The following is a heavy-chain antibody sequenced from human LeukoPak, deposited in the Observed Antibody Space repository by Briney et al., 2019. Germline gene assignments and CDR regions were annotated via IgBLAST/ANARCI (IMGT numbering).Heavy chain of an antibody. Sequence: GGSLRLSCVASGFTMRTYGMSWVRQGPGKGLEWVSGTPSGGDNTYYADSVKGRFTISRDNYENTLYLQMNSLRAEDTAVYYCATRGRVYSSYDLGYFDYWGQGTLVTVSS. CDR2: TPSGGDNT. V-gene: IGHV3-23*01. D-gene: IGHD5-12*01. J-gene: IGHJ4*02. CDR1: GFTMRTYG. CDR3: ATRGRVYSSYDLGYFDY.